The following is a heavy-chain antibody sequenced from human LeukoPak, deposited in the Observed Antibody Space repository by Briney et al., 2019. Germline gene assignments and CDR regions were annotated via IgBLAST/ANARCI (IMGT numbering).Heavy chain of an antibody. J-gene: IGHJ3*02. CDR1: GGTFSSYA. CDR3: AGGDWSYAFDI. V-gene: IGHV1-69*05. CDR2: IIPIFGTA. D-gene: IGHD2-21*02. Sequence: GASVKVSCKASGGTFSSYAISWVRQAPGQGLEWMGGIIPIFGTANYAQKFQGRVTITTDESTSTAYMELSSLRSEDTAVYYCAGGDWSYAFDIWGQGTMVTVSS.